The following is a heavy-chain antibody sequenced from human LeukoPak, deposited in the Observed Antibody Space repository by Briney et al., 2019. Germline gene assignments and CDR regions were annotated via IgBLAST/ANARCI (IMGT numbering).Heavy chain of an antibody. CDR3: AKGTVGYCSGGSCYPIDY. CDR2: ISGSGGST. CDR1: GFTFSSYA. D-gene: IGHD2-15*01. V-gene: IGHV3-23*01. J-gene: IGHJ4*02. Sequence: GGSLRLSCAASGFTFSSYAMSWVRQAPGKGLEWVSDISGSGGSTNYADSVKGRFTISRDNFKNTLYLQMNSLRAEDTAIYYCAKGTVGYCSGGSCYPIDYWGQGTLVTVSS.